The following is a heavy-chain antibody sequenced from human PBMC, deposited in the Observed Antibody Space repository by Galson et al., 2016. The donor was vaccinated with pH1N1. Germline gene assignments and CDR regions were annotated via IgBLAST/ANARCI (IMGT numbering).Heavy chain of an antibody. CDR3: ARQKDYGDYRGDAFDV. J-gene: IGHJ3*01. Sequence: QSGAEVKKPGESLKISCQGSGYRFSSSWIGRVRQMPGKGLEWMGIIYLGGSHIRYSPSFQGQVTISADKSINIVYLQWSSLKASDTAIYYCARQKDYGDYRGDAFDVWCQGTLVTVSS. CDR2: IYLGGSHI. D-gene: IGHD4-17*01. CDR1: GYRFSSSW. V-gene: IGHV5-51*01.